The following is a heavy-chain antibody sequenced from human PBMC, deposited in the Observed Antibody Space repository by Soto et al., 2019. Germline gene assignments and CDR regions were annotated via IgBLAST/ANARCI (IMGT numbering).Heavy chain of an antibody. Sequence: GGSLSLSCAASGFTFSSYAMSWVRQAPGKGLEWVSAISGSGGSTYYADSVKGRFTISRDNSKNTLYLQMNSLRAEDTAVYYCAKDLITAKYYDFWSGWFDPWGQGTLVTVSS. CDR2: ISGSGGST. CDR1: GFTFSSYA. CDR3: AKDLITAKYYDFWSGWFDP. V-gene: IGHV3-23*01. J-gene: IGHJ5*02. D-gene: IGHD3-3*01.